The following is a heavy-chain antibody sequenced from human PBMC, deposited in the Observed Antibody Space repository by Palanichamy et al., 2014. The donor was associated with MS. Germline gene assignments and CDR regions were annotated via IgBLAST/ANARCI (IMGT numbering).Heavy chain of an antibody. CDR2: ISSNGGST. CDR1: GFTFSSYA. V-gene: IGHV3-64*05. CDR3: VKDLGAMATTTIGVDP. Sequence: DVQLVESGGGLVQPGGSLRLSCSASGFTFSSYAMHWVRQAPGKGLEYVSGISSNGGSTYYADSVKGRFSISRDNSKNTLYFQMSSLRAEDTAVYYCVKDLGAMATTTIGVDPWGQGTLVTVSS. J-gene: IGHJ5*02. D-gene: IGHD3-16*01.